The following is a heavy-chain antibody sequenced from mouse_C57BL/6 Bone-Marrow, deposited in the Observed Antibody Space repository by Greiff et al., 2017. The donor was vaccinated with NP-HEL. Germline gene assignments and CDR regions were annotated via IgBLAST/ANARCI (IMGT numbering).Heavy chain of an antibody. D-gene: IGHD1-1*01. CDR2: IDPSDSYT. CDR1: GYTFTSYW. Sequence: QVQLQQPGAELVRPGTSVKLSCKASGYTFTSYWMHWVKQRPGQGLEWIGVIDPSDSYTNYNQKFKGKATLTVDTSSSTAYMQLSSLTSEDSAVYYCAGDDSSYHYAMDYWGQGTTVTVSS. J-gene: IGHJ4*01. V-gene: IGHV1-59*01. CDR3: AGDDSSYHYAMDY.